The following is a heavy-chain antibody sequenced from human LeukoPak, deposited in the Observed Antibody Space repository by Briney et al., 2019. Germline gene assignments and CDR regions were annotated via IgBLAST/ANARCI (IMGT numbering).Heavy chain of an antibody. CDR1: GFTFTTYW. Sequence: GGSLRLSCAASGFTFTTYWMSWVRQAPGKGLEWVANMKPDGSEIFYVDSVKGRFTISRDNAMNTLYLQMNSLRAEDSALYYCTRDMRGSRLFLGAPKTDGGRGPLVTV. V-gene: IGHV3-7*01. D-gene: IGHD3-16*01. CDR3: TRDMRGSRLFLGAPKTD. J-gene: IGHJ4*02. CDR2: MKPDGSEI.